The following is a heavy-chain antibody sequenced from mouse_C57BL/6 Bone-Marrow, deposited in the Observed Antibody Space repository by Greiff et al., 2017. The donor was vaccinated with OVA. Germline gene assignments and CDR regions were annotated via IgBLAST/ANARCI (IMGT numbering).Heavy chain of an antibody. V-gene: IGHV5-12*01. CDR1: GFTFSDYY. J-gene: IGHJ4*01. D-gene: IGHD2-5*01. CDR3: ARHPYSNYGYYYAMDY. CDR2: ISNGGGST. Sequence: EVMLVESGGGLVQPGGSLKLSCAASGFTFSDYYMYWVRQTPEKRLEWVAYISNGGGSTYYPDTVKGRFTISRDNAKNTLYLQMSRLKSEDTAMYYCARHPYSNYGYYYAMDYWGQGTSVTVSS.